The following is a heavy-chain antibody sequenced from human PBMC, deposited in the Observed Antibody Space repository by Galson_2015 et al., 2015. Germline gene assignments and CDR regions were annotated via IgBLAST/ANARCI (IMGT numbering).Heavy chain of an antibody. CDR2: LHPNSANT. V-gene: IGHV1-2*04. Sequence: SVKVSCKASGYTFTGHYLHWVRQAPGQGLKWMGWLHPNSANTNYAQNFQAWVTMTWDTSISTAYLEVSRLRSDDTAVYYCARQTADGYKLDFWGQGTLVTVSS. J-gene: IGHJ4*02. CDR3: ARQTADGYKLDF. CDR1: GYTFTGHY. D-gene: IGHD5-24*01.